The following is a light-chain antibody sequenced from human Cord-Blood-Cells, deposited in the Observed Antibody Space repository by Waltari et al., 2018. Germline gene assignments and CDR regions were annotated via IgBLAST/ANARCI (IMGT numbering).Light chain of an antibody. Sequence: QSALNQPASVSGSPGQSITISCTGTSSDVGSYNLVSWYQQHPGKATKLMIYEGSKRPSGVSNRFSGSKSGNTASLTISGLQAEDEADYYCCSYAGSSTWVFGGGTKLTVL. CDR1: SSDVGSYNL. CDR2: EGS. J-gene: IGLJ3*02. CDR3: CSYAGSSTWV. V-gene: IGLV2-23*01.